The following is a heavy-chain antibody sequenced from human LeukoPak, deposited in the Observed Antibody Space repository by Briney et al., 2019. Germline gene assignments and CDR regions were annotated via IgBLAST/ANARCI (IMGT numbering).Heavy chain of an antibody. Sequence: SETLSLTCTVSGGSISSYYWSWIRQPPGKGLEWIGYIYYSGSTNYNPSLKSRVTISVDTSKNQFSLKLSSVTAADTAVYYCARESAVPGYSSSWYLREYYFDYWGQGTLVTVSS. CDR2: IYYSGST. CDR3: ARESAVPGYSSSWYLREYYFDY. D-gene: IGHD6-13*01. CDR1: GGSISSYY. J-gene: IGHJ4*02. V-gene: IGHV4-59*01.